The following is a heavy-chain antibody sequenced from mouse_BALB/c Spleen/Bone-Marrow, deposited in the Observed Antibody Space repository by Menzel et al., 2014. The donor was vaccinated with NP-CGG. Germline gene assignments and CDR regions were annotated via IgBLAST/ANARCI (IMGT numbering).Heavy chain of an antibody. CDR2: IDPANGNT. Sequence: VHVKQSGAELVKPAASVKLTCTASGFNIKDTYMHWVKQRPEQGLEWIGRIDPANGNTKYDPKFQGKATITADTSSNTAYLQLSSLTSEDTAVYYCALLYGNYDYWGQGTTLTVSS. CDR1: GFNIKDTY. V-gene: IGHV14-3*02. CDR3: ALLYGNYDY. D-gene: IGHD2-10*02. J-gene: IGHJ2*01.